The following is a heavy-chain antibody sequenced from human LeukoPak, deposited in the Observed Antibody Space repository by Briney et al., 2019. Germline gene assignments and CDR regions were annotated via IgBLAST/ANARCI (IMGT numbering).Heavy chain of an antibody. CDR2: ISGSGGST. Sequence: PGGSLRLSCAASGFTFSSYAMSWVRQAPGKGLEWVSAISGSGGSTYYADSVKGRFTISRDNSKNTLYLQMNSLRAEDTAVYYCARPYYSNYTRRLYYFDYWGQGTLVTVSS. CDR3: ARPYYSNYTRRLYYFDY. D-gene: IGHD4-11*01. V-gene: IGHV3-23*01. CDR1: GFTFSSYA. J-gene: IGHJ4*02.